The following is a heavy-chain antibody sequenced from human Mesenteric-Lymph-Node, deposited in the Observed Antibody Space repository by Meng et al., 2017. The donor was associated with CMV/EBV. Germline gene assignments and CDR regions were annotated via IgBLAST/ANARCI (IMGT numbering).Heavy chain of an antibody. D-gene: IGHD1-26*01. CDR3: AKVPGRDLLRTPYYFDD. V-gene: IGHV4-39*01. Sequence: SETLSLTCTVSGGSISSSPYYWGWIRQSPGKGLEWIGSIYHSGSTYYNPSLKSRLTMSVDTSKNQFSLKLSSVSAADTAVYYCAKVPGRDLLRTPYYFDDWGQGQLVTVSS. CDR2: IYHSGST. J-gene: IGHJ4*02. CDR1: GGSISSSPYY.